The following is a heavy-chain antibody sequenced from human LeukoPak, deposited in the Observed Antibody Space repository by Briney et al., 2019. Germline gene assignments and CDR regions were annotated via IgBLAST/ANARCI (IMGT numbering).Heavy chain of an antibody. V-gene: IGHV1-18*01. D-gene: IGHD1-7*01. J-gene: IGHJ5*02. CDR3: ARRYEELPWFDH. Sequence: GASVNVSCKASGYTFTSYGISWVRQAPGQGVEWMGWISAYNGNTNYAQKLQGRVTMTTDTSTSTAYMELRSLRSDDTAVYYCARRYEELPWFDHWGQGTLVTVSS. CDR2: ISAYNGNT. CDR1: GYTFTSYG.